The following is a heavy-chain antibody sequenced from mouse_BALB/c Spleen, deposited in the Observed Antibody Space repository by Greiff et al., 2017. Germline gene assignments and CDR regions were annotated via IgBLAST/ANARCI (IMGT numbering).Heavy chain of an antibody. V-gene: IGHV5-17*02. CDR2: ISRGSGTI. D-gene: IGHD1-1*01. CDR3: ARVYYVSSPYAMDY. Sequence: EVQLLEPGGGLVQPGGSRKLSCAASGSTFSSFGMHWVRQAPEKGLEWVAYISRGSGTIYYADTVKGRFTISRDNPKNTLFLQMTSLRSEDTAMYYCARVYYVSSPYAMDYWGQGTSVTVSS. CDR1: GSTFSSFG. J-gene: IGHJ4*01.